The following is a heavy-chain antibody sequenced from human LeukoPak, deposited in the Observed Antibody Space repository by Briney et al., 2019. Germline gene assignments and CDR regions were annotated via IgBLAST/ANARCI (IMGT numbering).Heavy chain of an antibody. V-gene: IGHV3-7*01. CDR3: AREASDYYDSSGGFDY. J-gene: IGHJ4*02. D-gene: IGHD3-22*01. CDR2: IKHDGSDK. Sequence: GGSLRLSCAASGFTFSSYWMNWVRQAPGKGLEWVANIKHDGSDKYYVDSVKGRFTISRDNAKNSLYLQMNSLRAEDTAVYYCAREASDYYDSSGGFDYWGQGILVTVSS. CDR1: GFTFSSYW.